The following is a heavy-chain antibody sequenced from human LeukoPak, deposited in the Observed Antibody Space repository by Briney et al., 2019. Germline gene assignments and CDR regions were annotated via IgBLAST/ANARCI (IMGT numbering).Heavy chain of an antibody. CDR2: ISGSGTGT. V-gene: IGHV3-23*01. CDR1: GFTFSSYA. CDR3: AKRFMDLFYFDY. D-gene: IGHD3-10*01. Sequence: GGSLRLSCAASGFTFSSYAMSWVRQAPGKGLEWVTAISGSGTGTYYADFVKGRFTISRDNSKNTLYLQMNSLRAEDTAVYYCAKRFMDLFYFDYWGPGSLVTVSS. J-gene: IGHJ4*02.